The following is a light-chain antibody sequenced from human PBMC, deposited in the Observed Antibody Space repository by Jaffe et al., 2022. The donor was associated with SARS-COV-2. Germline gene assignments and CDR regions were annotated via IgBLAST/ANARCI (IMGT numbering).Light chain of an antibody. Sequence: SYELTQPPSVSVSPGQTASITCSGDKLGDKYASWYQQKPGQSPVLVIYQDSKRPSGIPERFSGSNSGNTATLTISGTQAMDEADYYCQAWDTSGVFGGGTKLTVL. CDR2: QDS. V-gene: IGLV3-1*01. J-gene: IGLJ2*01. CDR1: KLGDKY. CDR3: QAWDTSGV.